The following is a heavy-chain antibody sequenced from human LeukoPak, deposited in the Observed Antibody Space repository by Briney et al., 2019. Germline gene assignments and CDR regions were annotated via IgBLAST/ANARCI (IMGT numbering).Heavy chain of an antibody. CDR3: ARGARGYNYGYDELDY. J-gene: IGHJ4*02. D-gene: IGHD5-18*01. V-gene: IGHV3-30*03. CDR1: GLTFRSYG. CDR2: ISNDGSNK. Sequence: GRSLRLSCAGSGLTFRSYGMHWVRQAPGKGLEWVAVISNDGSNKHYADSVKGRFTISRDNTKSTLYLQMNSLRAEDTAVYYCARGARGYNYGYDELDYWGQGTLVTVSS.